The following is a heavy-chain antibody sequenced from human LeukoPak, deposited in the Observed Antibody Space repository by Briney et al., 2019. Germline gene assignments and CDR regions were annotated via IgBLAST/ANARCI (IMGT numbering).Heavy chain of an antibody. CDR3: ARDHWDIVVVVAATAYYFDY. Sequence: GGSLRLSCAASGFTFSSYGMHWVRQAPGKGLEWVAVISYDGSNKYYADSVKGRFTISRDNSKNTLYLQMNSLRAEDTAVYYCARDHWDIVVVVAATAYYFDYWGQGTLVTVSS. CDR2: ISYDGSNK. V-gene: IGHV3-30*19. CDR1: GFTFSSYG. J-gene: IGHJ4*02. D-gene: IGHD2-15*01.